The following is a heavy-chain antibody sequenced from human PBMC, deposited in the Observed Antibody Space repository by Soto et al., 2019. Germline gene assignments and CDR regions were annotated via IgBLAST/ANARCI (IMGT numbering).Heavy chain of an antibody. V-gene: IGHV3-23*01. CDR2: ISGSGDYT. Sequence: GWSLRLSCAASGFTFISYAMTWVRQAPGKGLEWVSSISGSGDYTYYADSVKGRFTISRDNSKNTLYLRMNSLRAEDTAVYYCAKGLAVAGPYYYGMDVWGQGTTVTVSS. CDR3: AKGLAVAGPYYYGMDV. J-gene: IGHJ6*02. D-gene: IGHD6-19*01. CDR1: GFTFISYA.